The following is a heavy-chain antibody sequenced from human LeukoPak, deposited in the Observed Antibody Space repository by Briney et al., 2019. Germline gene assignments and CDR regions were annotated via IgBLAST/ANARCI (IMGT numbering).Heavy chain of an antibody. Sequence: SETLSLTCTVSGGSISSGSYYWSWIRQPAGKGLEWIGRIYTSGSTYYNPSLKSRVTISVDTSKNQFSLKLSSVTAADTAVYYCARADRIATAYCSGGSCYSGWYFDYWGQGTLVTVSS. CDR2: IYTSGST. V-gene: IGHV4-61*02. CDR1: GGSISSGSYY. CDR3: ARADRIATAYCSGGSCYSGWYFDY. J-gene: IGHJ4*02. D-gene: IGHD2-15*01.